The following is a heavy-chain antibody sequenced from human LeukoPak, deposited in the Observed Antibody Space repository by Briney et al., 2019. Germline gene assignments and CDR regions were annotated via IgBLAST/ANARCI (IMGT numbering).Heavy chain of an antibody. CDR3: ARHPDELGIFDY. Sequence: SETLSLTCAVSGYSISSGYYWGWIRQPPGKGLEWIGSIYHSGNTYYNLSLKSRVTISVDTSKNQFSLKLSSVTAADTAVYYCARHPDELGIFDYWGQGTLVTVSS. D-gene: IGHD7-27*01. CDR2: IYHSGNT. CDR1: GYSISSGYY. J-gene: IGHJ4*02. V-gene: IGHV4-38-2*01.